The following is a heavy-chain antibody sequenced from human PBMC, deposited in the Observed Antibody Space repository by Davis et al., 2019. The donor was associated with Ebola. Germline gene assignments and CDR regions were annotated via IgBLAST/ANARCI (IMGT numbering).Heavy chain of an antibody. CDR2: IWYDGSNK. CDR1: GFTFNSYD. V-gene: IGHV3-33*08. D-gene: IGHD3-16*02. Sequence: GGSLRLSCAASGFTFNSYDMHWVRQAPGKGLEWVAVIWYDGSNKYYADSVKGRFTISRDNSKNTLYLQMNSLRAEDTAVYYCARGRGLWGSYRLDYWGQGTLVTVSS. CDR3: ARGRGLWGSYRLDY. J-gene: IGHJ4*02.